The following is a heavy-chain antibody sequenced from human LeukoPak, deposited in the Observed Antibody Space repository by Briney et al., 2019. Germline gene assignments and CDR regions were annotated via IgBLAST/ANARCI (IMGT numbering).Heavy chain of an antibody. J-gene: IGHJ6*03. D-gene: IGHD1-26*01. CDR1: GYTFTTYG. CDR3: ARAFPMGAITAYYYYMDV. CDR2: ISSYNGNS. Sequence: ASMMVSCKASGYTFTTYGITWVRQAPGQGLEWMGWISSYNGNSDCAQNFQGRVSMTTDTSTTTAYMELRNLRSDDTAVYYCARAFPMGAITAYYYYMDVWGKGTTVTVSS. V-gene: IGHV1-18*01.